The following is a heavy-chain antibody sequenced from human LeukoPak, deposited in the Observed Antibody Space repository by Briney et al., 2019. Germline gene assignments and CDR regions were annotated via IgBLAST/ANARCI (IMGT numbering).Heavy chain of an antibody. CDR1: GFTFSSYA. Sequence: ESGGSLRLSCAASGFTFSSYAMSWVRQAPGKGLEWVSAISGSGGSTYYADSVKGRFTISRDNAKNSLYLQMNSLRAEDTAVYYCAELGITMIGGVWGKGTTVTISS. CDR3: AELGITMIGGV. CDR2: ISGSGGST. V-gene: IGHV3-23*01. D-gene: IGHD3-10*02. J-gene: IGHJ6*04.